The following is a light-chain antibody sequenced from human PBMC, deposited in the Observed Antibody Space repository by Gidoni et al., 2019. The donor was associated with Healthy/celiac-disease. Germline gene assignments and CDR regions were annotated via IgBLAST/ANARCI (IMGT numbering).Light chain of an antibody. J-gene: IGKJ4*01. CDR1: QDISNY. CDR2: DAS. Sequence: DIQMTQSPSSLSASVGDRVTITCQASQDISNYLHWYQQKPGKAPKRLIYDASNLETGVPSRFSGSGSGTDFTFTISSLQPEDIATYYCQQYDNLPLTVGGGTKVESK. V-gene: IGKV1-33*01. CDR3: QQYDNLPLT.